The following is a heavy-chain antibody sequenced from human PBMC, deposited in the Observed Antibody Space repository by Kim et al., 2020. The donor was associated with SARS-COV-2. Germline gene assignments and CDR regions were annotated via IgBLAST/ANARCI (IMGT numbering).Heavy chain of an antibody. J-gene: IGHJ4*02. D-gene: IGHD2-2*01. V-gene: IGHV4-34*01. Sequence: SETLSLTCAVYGGSFSGYYWSWIRQPPGKGLEWIGEINHSGSTNYNPSLKSRVTISVDTSKNQFSLKLSSVTAADTAVYYCARDYPALGFDYWGQGTLVT. CDR1: GGSFSGYY. CDR2: INHSGST. CDR3: ARDYPALGFDY.